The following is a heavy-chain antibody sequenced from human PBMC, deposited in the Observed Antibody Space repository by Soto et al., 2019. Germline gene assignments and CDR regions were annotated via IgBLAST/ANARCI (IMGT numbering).Heavy chain of an antibody. CDR3: ARDLGIVLVPAAMGPTPIYAMDV. V-gene: IGHV1-46*01. CDR1: GYTFTSYY. J-gene: IGHJ6*02. D-gene: IGHD2-2*01. CDR2: INPSGGST. Sequence: GASVKVSCKASGYTFTSYYMHWVRQAPGQGLEWMGIINPSGGSTSYAQKFQGRVTMTRDTSTSTVYMELSSLRSEDTAVYYCARDLGIVLVPAAMGPTPIYAMDVWGQGTTVTV.